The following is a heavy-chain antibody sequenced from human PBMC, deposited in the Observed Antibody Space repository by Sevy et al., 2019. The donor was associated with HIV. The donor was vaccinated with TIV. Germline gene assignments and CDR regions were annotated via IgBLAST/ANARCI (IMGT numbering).Heavy chain of an antibody. CDR2: ISSSGSTI. CDR3: AGYYDFWSGYPGMDV. Sequence: GESLKISCAASGFTFSDYYMSWIRQAPGKGLEWVSYISSSGSTIYYAESVKGRFTISRDNAKNSLYLQMNSLRAEDTVVYYCAGYYDFWSGYPGMDVWGQRTTVTVSS. D-gene: IGHD3-3*01. J-gene: IGHJ6*02. CDR1: GFTFSDYY. V-gene: IGHV3-11*01.